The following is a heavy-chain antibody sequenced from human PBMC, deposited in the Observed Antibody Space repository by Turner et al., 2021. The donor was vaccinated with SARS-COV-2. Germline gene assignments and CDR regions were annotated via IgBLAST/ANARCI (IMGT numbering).Heavy chain of an antibody. CDR1: GYTFTAYY. D-gene: IGHD3-16*01. J-gene: IGHJ3*02. V-gene: IGHV1-2*07. CDR2: ISPHSGDT. CDR3: AREGGFSYDHDTFRM. Sequence: QVHLVQSGDEVRKPGASVKVSCKASGYTFTAYYIHWLRQAPGQGPEWMGCISPHSGDTNYSHKSQGRVTITRDTSINTAYMELSRLRSDDTAVYYCAREGGFSYDHDTFRMWGQGTMVTVSS.